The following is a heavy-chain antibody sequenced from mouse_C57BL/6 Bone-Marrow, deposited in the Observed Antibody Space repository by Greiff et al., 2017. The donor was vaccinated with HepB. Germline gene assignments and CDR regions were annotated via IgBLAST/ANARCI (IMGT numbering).Heavy chain of an antibody. CDR1: GFTFSSYA. CDR3: ARDYYYGSSFFAY. Sequence: DVKLVESGGGLVKPGGSLKLSCAASGFTFSSYAMSWVRQTPEKRLEWVATISDGGSYTYYPDNVKGRFTISRDNAKNNLYLQMSHLKSEDTAMYYCARDYYYGSSFFAYWGQGTLVTVSA. V-gene: IGHV5-4*01. J-gene: IGHJ3*01. D-gene: IGHD1-1*01. CDR2: ISDGGSYT.